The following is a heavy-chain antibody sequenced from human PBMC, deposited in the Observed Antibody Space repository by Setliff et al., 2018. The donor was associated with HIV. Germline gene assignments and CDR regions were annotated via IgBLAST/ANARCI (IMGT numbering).Heavy chain of an antibody. CDR2: IIPGNGNT. D-gene: IGHD6-19*01. V-gene: IGHV1-3*01. CDR3: AREGQWLDVGDAFDI. J-gene: IGHJ3*02. CDR1: GGTFSSYA. Sequence: ASVKVSCKASGGTFSSYAMHWVRQAPGQGLEWLGWIIPGNGNTKYSQKFQGRVTITRDTSASTAYMELSSLRSEDTAVYYCAREGQWLDVGDAFDIWGQGTMVTVSS.